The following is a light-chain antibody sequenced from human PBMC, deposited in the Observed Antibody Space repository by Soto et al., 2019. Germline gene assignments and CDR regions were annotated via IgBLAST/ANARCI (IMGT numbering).Light chain of an antibody. CDR3: QQYGASPFN. V-gene: IGKV3-20*01. CDR2: GAS. J-gene: IGKJ3*01. CDR1: QSVSGTY. Sequence: EIVLTQSPGPLSLSPGERATLSCRASQSVSGTYLAWYQQRPGQAPKVLIYGASSRAAGIPDRFSGSGSGTDFTLTISRLEPEYFAVYYCQQYGASPFNFGPGTKVDIK.